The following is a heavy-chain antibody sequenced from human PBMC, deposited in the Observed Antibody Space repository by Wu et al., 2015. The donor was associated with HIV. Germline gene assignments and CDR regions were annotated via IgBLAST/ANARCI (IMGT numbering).Heavy chain of an antibody. CDR3: ARNTDSVATSLYSLGV. CDR2: INPLFGTT. Sequence: QAQLVQLGVEVKKPGSSVKVTCKASGDGFTSYAVSWVRQAPGQGLEWMGGINPLFGTTKHAERFQDRVTFTTDESKSTAYMELSSLRSEDTAVYYCARNTDSVATSLYSLGVWGQGTTVTVSS. CDR1: GDGFTSYA. J-gene: IGHJ6*02. D-gene: IGHD5-12*01. V-gene: IGHV1-69*05.